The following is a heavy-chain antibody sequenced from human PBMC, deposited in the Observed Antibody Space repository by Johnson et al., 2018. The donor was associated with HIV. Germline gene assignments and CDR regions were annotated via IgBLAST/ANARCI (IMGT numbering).Heavy chain of an antibody. D-gene: IGHD3-16*02. CDR3: ARDLVSLEDAVDI. Sequence: MQLVESRGGLVQPGGSLRLSCAASGFTVSSNYMSWVRQAPGKGLEWVSVIYSGGSTYYADSVKGRFTISRDNSKNTLYLQMNSLRAEDTAVYYCARDLVSLEDAVDIWGQGTMVTVSS. CDR2: IYSGGST. CDR1: GFTVSSNY. J-gene: IGHJ3*02. V-gene: IGHV3-66*01.